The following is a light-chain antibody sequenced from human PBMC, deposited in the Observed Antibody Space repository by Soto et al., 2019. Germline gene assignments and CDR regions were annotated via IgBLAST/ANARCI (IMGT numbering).Light chain of an antibody. CDR2: DAS. CDR3: QQYINGWT. CDR1: QRISSR. V-gene: IGKV1-5*01. J-gene: IGKJ1*01. Sequence: DIQMTQSPSTLSASVGDRVSITCRASQRISSRLAWYQQKSGKAPNLLIYDASSLEGGVPSRFSGSASETEFTLTISSLQPDDFATYYCQQYINGWTFGQGTKVHIK.